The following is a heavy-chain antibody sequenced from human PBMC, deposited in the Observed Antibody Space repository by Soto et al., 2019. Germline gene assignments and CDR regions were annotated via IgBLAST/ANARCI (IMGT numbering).Heavy chain of an antibody. Sequence: SGPTLVNPTQTLTLTCTFSGFSLSTSGMCVSWIRQPPGKALEWLALIDWDDDKYYSTSLKTRLTISKDTSKNQVVLTMTNMDPVDTATYYCARISPTCYYDSSRPYYFDYWGQGTLVTVPQ. CDR1: GFSLSTSGMC. CDR2: IDWDDDK. D-gene: IGHD3-22*01. J-gene: IGHJ4*02. CDR3: ARISPTCYYDSSRPYYFDY. V-gene: IGHV2-70*01.